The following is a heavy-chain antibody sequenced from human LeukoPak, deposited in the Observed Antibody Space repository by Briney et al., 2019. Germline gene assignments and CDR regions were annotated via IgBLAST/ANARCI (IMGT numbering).Heavy chain of an antibody. CDR2: MNPNSGNT. J-gene: IGHJ5*02. V-gene: IGHV1-8*01. D-gene: IGHD3-10*01. CDR3: AREYGSADRNWIDP. Sequence: ASVKVSCKASGYTFTSYDINWVRQATGQGLEWMGWMNPNSGNTGYAQKFQGRVTMTRNTSISTAYMELSSLRSEDTAVYYCAREYGSADRNWIDPWGQGTLVTVSS. CDR1: GYTFTSYD.